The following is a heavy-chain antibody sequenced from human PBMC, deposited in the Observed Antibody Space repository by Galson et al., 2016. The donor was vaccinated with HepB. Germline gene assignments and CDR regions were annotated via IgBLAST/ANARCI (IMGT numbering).Heavy chain of an antibody. D-gene: IGHD4-23*01. V-gene: IGHV3-7*03. CDR2: IKPDGSEK. CDR1: GFTFSTYW. Sequence: LRLSCAASGFTFSTYWMNWVRQAPGKGLEWVANIKPDGSEKYYVDSVKGRFTISRDNGKKSLYLQMNSLRAEDTAVYYCASLSVGPSSDYWGQGTLVTVSS. J-gene: IGHJ4*02. CDR3: ASLSVGPSSDY.